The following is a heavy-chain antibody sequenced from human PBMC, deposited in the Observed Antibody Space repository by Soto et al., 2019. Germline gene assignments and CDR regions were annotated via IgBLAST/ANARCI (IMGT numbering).Heavy chain of an antibody. Sequence: QVQLVASGGGLVKPGGSLRLSCAASGFTFSDYYMSWIRQAPGKGLEWVSYISSSGNTIYYADSVKGRFTISRDNAKNSLQLQMNSLRAEATAVYYCAGPRGSGSYYMGVCYYYFMDVWGKGTTVTVSS. D-gene: IGHD3-10*01. CDR3: AGPRGSGSYYMGVCYYYFMDV. CDR1: GFTFSDYY. CDR2: ISSSGNTI. V-gene: IGHV3-11*01. J-gene: IGHJ6*03.